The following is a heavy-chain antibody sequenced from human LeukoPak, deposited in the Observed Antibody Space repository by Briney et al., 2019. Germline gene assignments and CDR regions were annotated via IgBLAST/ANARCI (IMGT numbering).Heavy chain of an antibody. D-gene: IGHD4-23*01. V-gene: IGHV3-33*03. J-gene: IGHJ4*02. CDR3: AKDVGGLRWFDY. CDR1: GFTFSSYG. Sequence: PGGSLRLSCAASGFTFSSYGMHWVRQAPGKGLEWVAVIWYDGSNKYYADSVKGRFTMSRDNSKNTLYLQMNSLRAEDTAVYYCAKDVGGLRWFDYWGQGTLVTVSS. CDR2: IWYDGSNK.